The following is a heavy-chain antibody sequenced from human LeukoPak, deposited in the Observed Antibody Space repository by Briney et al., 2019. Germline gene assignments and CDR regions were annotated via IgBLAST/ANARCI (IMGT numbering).Heavy chain of an antibody. V-gene: IGHV4-59*08. CDR1: GGSISSYY. CDR2: IYYSGST. Sequence: PSETLSLTCTVSGGSISSYYWSWIRQPPGKGLEWIGYIYYSGSTNYNPSLKSRVTLSVDTSKNQFSLKLSSVTAADTAVYYCASNSYGYLGTFDIWGQGTMVTVSS. CDR3: ASNSYGYLGTFDI. D-gene: IGHD5-18*01. J-gene: IGHJ3*02.